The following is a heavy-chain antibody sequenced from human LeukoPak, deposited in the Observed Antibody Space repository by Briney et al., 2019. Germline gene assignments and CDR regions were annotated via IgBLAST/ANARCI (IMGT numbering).Heavy chain of an antibody. CDR1: GYTFTSYG. J-gene: IGHJ6*02. CDR3: ARGSPIELLWFGELTKYYYYGMDV. V-gene: IGHV1-18*01. Sequence: GASVKVSCKASGYTFTSYGISWVRQAPGQGLEWMGWISAYNGNTNYAQKLQGRVTMTTDTSTSTAYMELSRLRSDDTAVYYCARGSPIELLWFGELTKYYYYGMDVWGQGTTVTVSS. D-gene: IGHD3-10*01. CDR2: ISAYNGNT.